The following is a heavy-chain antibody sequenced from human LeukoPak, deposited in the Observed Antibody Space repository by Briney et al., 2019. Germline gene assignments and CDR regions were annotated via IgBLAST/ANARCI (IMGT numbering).Heavy chain of an antibody. CDR3: ARAYCSGGSCYWFDY. J-gene: IGHJ4*02. CDR1: GFTFSSYS. V-gene: IGHV3-21*01. D-gene: IGHD2-15*01. CDR2: IYSSGSTI. Sequence: PGGTLRLSCAVSGFTFSSYSMNWVRQAPGKGLEWVSSIYSSGSTIYSADSVKGRLTSSRDNAKNSLYLHMNSLRAEDTAVYYCARAYCSGGSCYWFDYWGQGTLVTVS.